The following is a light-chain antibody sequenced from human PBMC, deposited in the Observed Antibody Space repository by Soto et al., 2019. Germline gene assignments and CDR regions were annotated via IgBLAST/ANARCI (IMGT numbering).Light chain of an antibody. Sequence: DIVMTQSPDSLAVSPGERATINCKSSQSVLYSSNNKNYLAWYQQKPGQPPKLLIYWASTRESGVPDRFSGSGSGTDFTLTISSLQAEDVAVYYCQQYYSTLPYTFGQGTKLEIK. CDR1: QSVLYSSNNKNY. J-gene: IGKJ2*01. CDR2: WAS. CDR3: QQYYSTLPYT. V-gene: IGKV4-1*01.